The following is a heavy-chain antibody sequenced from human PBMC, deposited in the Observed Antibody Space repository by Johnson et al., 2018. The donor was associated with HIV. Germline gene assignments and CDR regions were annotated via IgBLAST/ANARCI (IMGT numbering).Heavy chain of an antibody. CDR3: TSVSSGWYGGAFDI. Sequence: VQLVESGGGLVQPGGSLRLSCAASGFTVSSNYMSWVRQAPGKGLEWVANIKQDGSERYYVDSLKGRFTISRDNAKNSLYLQMNSLKIEDTAVYYCTSVSSGWYGGAFDIWGQGTMVTVSS. CDR1: GFTVSSNY. J-gene: IGHJ3*02. V-gene: IGHV3-7*03. D-gene: IGHD6-19*01. CDR2: IKQDGSER.